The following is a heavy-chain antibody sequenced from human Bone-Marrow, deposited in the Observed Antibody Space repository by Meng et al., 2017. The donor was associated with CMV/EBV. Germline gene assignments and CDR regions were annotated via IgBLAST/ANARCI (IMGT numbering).Heavy chain of an antibody. J-gene: IGHJ6*02. CDR3: SRHIGGLGYGYVMDV. Sequence: SETLSLTCTVSGGYISSSSYYWGWIRQPPGKGLEWIGSIYYSRSTYYNQPLKSRVTISVDTYKNQFSLKLSSVTAADTAVYYCSRHIGGLGYGYVMDVWGQGTTVTVSS. D-gene: IGHD3-16*01. CDR1: GGYISSSSYY. V-gene: IGHV4-39*01. CDR2: IYYSRST.